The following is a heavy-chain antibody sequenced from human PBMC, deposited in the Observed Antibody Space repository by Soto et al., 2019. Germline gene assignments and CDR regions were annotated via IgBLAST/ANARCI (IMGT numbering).Heavy chain of an antibody. V-gene: IGHV4-4*07. Sequence: PSETLSLTCTVSGGSIGDDYWTLIRQPAGKGLEYIGRIHISGSANYNPSLRSRVTVSIDTSQNQFSLKLHSVTAADTAVYYCARGADGNDHYFEHWGKGTLVTVSS. D-gene: IGHD5-12*01. CDR2: IHISGSA. CDR3: ARGADGNDHYFEH. CDR1: GGSIGDDY. J-gene: IGHJ4*02.